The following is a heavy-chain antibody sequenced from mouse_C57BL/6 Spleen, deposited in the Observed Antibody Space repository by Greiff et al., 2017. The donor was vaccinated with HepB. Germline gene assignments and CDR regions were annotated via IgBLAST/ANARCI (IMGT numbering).Heavy chain of an antibody. CDR2: IYWDDDK. Sequence: VKLQESGPGILQSSQTLSLTCSFSGFSLSTSGMGVSWIRQPSGKGLEWLAHIYWDDDKRYNPSLKSRLTISKDTSRNQVFLKITSVDTADTATYYCARRAYYSNSSYAMDYWGQGTSVTVSS. D-gene: IGHD2-5*01. CDR3: ARRAYYSNSSYAMDY. V-gene: IGHV8-12*01. J-gene: IGHJ4*01. CDR1: GFSLSTSGMG.